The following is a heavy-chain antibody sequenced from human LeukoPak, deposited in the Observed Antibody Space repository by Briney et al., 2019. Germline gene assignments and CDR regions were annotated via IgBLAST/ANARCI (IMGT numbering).Heavy chain of an antibody. CDR2: IYSGGST. Sequence: GGSLRLSCAASGFTVSSNYMSWVRQAPGKGLEWVYVIYSGGSTYYADSVKGRFTISRDTSINTLYLQMNSLRDEDAAVYYCARVTLGFDSRTYYPTTFDYWGQGTQVTVSS. CDR3: ARVTLGFDSRTYYPTTFDY. V-gene: IGHV3-53*01. CDR1: GFTVSSNY. J-gene: IGHJ4*02. D-gene: IGHD3-22*01.